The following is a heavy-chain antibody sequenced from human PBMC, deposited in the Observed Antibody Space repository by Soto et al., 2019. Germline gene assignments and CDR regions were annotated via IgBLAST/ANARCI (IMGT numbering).Heavy chain of an antibody. D-gene: IGHD2-15*01. V-gene: IGHV3-23*01. CDR3: ATATAGLLPFDY. CDR1: GFTFSSYA. J-gene: IGHJ4*02. CDR2: ISGSGGSGGST. Sequence: HPGGSLRLSCAASGFTFSSYAMNWVRQAPGKGLEWVSAISGSGGSGGSTYYADSVKGRFTISRDNSKNTLYLQMNSLRADDTAVYYCATATAGLLPFDYWGQGTLVTVSS.